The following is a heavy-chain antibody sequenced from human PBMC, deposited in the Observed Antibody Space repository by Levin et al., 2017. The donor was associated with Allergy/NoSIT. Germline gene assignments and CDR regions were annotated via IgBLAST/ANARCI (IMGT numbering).Heavy chain of an antibody. V-gene: IGHV3-11*03. CDR3: ARHGTTVITFDD. D-gene: IGHD4-11*01. J-gene: IGHJ4*02. CDR1: GFTFGDYY. CDR2: ISSSGGYR. Sequence: PGGSLRLSCADSGFTFGDYYMSWIRQAPGKGLEWLSYISSSGGYRNYADSVKGRFTISRDNAKRSLYLQMNSLTAEDTAIYYCARHGTTVITFDDWGQGTLVTVSS.